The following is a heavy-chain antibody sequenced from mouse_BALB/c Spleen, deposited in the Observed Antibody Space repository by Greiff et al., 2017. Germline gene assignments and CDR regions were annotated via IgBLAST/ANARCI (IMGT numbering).Heavy chain of an antibody. V-gene: IGHV14-3*02. J-gene: IGHJ2*01. Sequence: EVQGVESGAELVKPGASVKLSCTASGFNIKDTYMHWVKQRPEQGLEWIGRIDPANGNTKYDPKFQGKATITADTSSNTAYLQLSSLTSEDTAVYYCARGDYGSSSYYFDYWGQGTTLTVSS. CDR2: IDPANGNT. CDR1: GFNIKDTY. D-gene: IGHD1-1*01. CDR3: ARGDYGSSSYYFDY.